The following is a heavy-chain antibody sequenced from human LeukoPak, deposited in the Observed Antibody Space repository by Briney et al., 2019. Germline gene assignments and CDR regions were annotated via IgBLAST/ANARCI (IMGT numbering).Heavy chain of an antibody. CDR1: GFTFTNAW. V-gene: IGHV3-15*01. CDR3: TTDLGTYYHGSQRLIPIDY. CDR2: IKSKTDGETT. J-gene: IGHJ4*02. D-gene: IGHD3-10*01. Sequence: GGSLRLSCVDSGFTFTNAWLSWVRQAPGKGLEWLGRIKSKTDGETTNYAEPVRGRFTISRDDSKSAVYLQMNSLKIEDTAVYYCTTDLGTYYHGSQRLIPIDYWGQGTLVTVSS.